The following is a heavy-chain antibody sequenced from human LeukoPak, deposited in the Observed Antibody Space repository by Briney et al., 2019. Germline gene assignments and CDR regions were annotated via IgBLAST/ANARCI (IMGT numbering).Heavy chain of an antibody. J-gene: IGHJ4*02. CDR2: INPNSGGT. CDR1: GYTFTGYF. D-gene: IGHD6-13*01. Sequence: ASVKVSCKASGYTFTGYFLHWVRRAPGQGFEWMGWINPNSGGTYYTQRFRGRVTMTRDTSISTAYVELSSLRSDDTAVYYCARAQSLTAPAGTFANSWGQGTLVTVSS. CDR3: ARAQSLTAPAGTFANS. V-gene: IGHV1-2*02.